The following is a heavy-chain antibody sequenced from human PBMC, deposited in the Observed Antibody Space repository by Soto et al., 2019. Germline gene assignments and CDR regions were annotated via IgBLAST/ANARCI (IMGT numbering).Heavy chain of an antibody. CDR1: GFTFSSYG. J-gene: IGHJ4*02. Sequence: QVHLVESGGGVAQPGRSLRLSCAASGFTFSSYGIHWVRQAPGKGLEWVAVISYDGRNTYYGDSVKGRFTVSRDNSKNTLYLQMNSLRAKDTAVYYCAKDRTYSDSWPSGPFDYWGQGTLVTVSS. CDR3: AKDRTYSDSWPSGPFDY. D-gene: IGHD6-13*01. CDR2: ISYDGRNT. V-gene: IGHV3-30*18.